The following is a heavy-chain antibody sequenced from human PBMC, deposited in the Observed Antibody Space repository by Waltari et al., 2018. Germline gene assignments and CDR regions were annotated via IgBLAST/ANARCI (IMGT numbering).Heavy chain of an antibody. CDR2: VIYSGGTT. V-gene: IGHV3-23*03. D-gene: IGHD3-16*01. Sequence: EVQLLESGGGLVQPGGSLRLSCAACGFTFNNYAMSWVRQAPGKGLEWVSVIYSGGTTYYADSVKGRFTISRDNSKNTLYLQMNSLRPEDTAVYHCAKEDFGGVDHWGQGTLVTVSS. CDR3: AKEDFGGVDH. CDR1: GFTFNNYA. J-gene: IGHJ5*02.